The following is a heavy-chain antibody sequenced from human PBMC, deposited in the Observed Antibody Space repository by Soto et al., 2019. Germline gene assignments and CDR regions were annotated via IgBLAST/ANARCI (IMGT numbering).Heavy chain of an antibody. Sequence: PSETLSLSCAVSGGSTRSSNWWTWVRQPPGKGLEWIGEIYHSGSTNYNPSLKRRVSISVDKSKKQFSLKVNSVTAADTAVYYCAGTNNIAARFPVMDVWGQGTTVTVS. V-gene: IGHV4-4*02. D-gene: IGHD6-6*01. J-gene: IGHJ6*02. CDR3: AGTNNIAARFPVMDV. CDR1: GGSTRSSNW. CDR2: IYHSGST.